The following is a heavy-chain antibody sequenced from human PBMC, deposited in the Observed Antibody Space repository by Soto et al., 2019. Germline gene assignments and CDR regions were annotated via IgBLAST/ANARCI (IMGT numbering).Heavy chain of an antibody. J-gene: IGHJ4*02. D-gene: IGHD3-3*01. Sequence: QVQLVESGGGVVQPGRSLRLSCAASGFTFSRYGMHWVRQAPGKGLEWVAVISYDGSGKYYADSVKGRFTISKDSSKNTLYLQMNSLRAEDTAVYYCVGAIFGVVGSAFDYWGQGTQVTVSS. CDR2: ISYDGSGK. CDR3: VGAIFGVVGSAFDY. CDR1: GFTFSRYG. V-gene: IGHV3-30-3*01.